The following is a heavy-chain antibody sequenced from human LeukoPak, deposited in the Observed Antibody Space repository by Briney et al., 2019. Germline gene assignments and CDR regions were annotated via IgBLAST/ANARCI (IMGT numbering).Heavy chain of an antibody. J-gene: IGHJ4*02. D-gene: IGHD3-10*01. CDR2: IKSKTDGGTT. CDR1: GFSFSNAW. CDR3: TTDYDYGSGSLGY. V-gene: IGHV3-15*01. Sequence: GGSLRLSCAASGFSFSNAWMSWVRQAPGKGLEWVGRIKSKTDGGTTDYAAPVKGRFTISRDDSKNTLYLQMNSLKTEDTAVYYCTTDYDYGSGSLGYWGQGTLVTVSS.